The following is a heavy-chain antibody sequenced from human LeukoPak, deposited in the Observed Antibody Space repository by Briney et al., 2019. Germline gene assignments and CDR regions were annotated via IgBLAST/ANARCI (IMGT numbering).Heavy chain of an antibody. V-gene: IGHV3-48*01. J-gene: IGHJ4*02. D-gene: IGHD6-13*01. CDR2: ISSSSSTI. Sequence: LGGSLRLSCAASGFPFSSYSMNWVRQAPGKGLEWVSYISSSSSTIYYADSVKGRFTISRDNAKNSLYLQMNSLRAEDTAVYYCARTGGIAAAGTSLLFDYWGQGTLVTVSS. CDR1: GFPFSSYS. CDR3: ARTGGIAAAGTSLLFDY.